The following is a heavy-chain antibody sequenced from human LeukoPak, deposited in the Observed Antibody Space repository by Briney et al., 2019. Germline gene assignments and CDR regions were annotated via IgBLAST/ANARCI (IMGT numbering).Heavy chain of an antibody. J-gene: IGHJ1*01. Sequence: GGALRLSCAASGFTFSSHGMNWVRQAPGKGLEWVSGISPSGGITYYTDSVKGRFTISRDNSKNTQSLQMNSLRAEDTAVYYCAKDDDWGRYKHWGQGTLVTVSS. D-gene: IGHD3-16*01. CDR2: ISPSGGIT. CDR3: AKDDDWGRYKH. CDR1: GFTFSSHG. V-gene: IGHV3-23*01.